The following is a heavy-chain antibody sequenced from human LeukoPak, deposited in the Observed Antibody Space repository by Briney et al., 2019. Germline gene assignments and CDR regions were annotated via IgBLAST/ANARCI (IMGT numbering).Heavy chain of an antibody. V-gene: IGHV3-43*02. CDR1: GFTFDDYA. CDR2: ISGDGGST. J-gene: IGHJ4*02. D-gene: IGHD3-22*01. Sequence: PGGSLRLSCAASGFTFDDYAMHWVRQAPGKGLEWVSLISGDGGSTYYADSVKGRFTISRDNSKNSLYLQMTSLRTEDTALYYCAKDTLSGYDSSGYYDYWGQGTLVTVSS. CDR3: AKDTLSGYDSSGYYDY.